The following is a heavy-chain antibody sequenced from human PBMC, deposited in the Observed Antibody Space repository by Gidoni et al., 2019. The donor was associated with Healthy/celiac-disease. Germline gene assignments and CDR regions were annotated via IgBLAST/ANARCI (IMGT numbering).Heavy chain of an antibody. D-gene: IGHD3-22*01. Sequence: EVQLVESGGGLVQPGGSLRLSCAASGFTFSSYSMNWVRQDPGKGLEWFAYISSSSSTIYYADSVKGRFTISRDNAKNSLYLQMNSLRDEDTAVYYCARDYDSSGYYYGVFDYWGQGTLVTVSS. CDR1: GFTFSSYS. J-gene: IGHJ4*02. V-gene: IGHV3-48*02. CDR3: ARDYDSSGYYYGVFDY. CDR2: ISSSSSTI.